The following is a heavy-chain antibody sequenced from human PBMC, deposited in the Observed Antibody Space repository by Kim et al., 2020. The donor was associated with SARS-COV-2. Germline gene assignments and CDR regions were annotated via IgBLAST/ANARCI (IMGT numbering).Heavy chain of an antibody. V-gene: IGHV4-59*09. J-gene: IGHJ5*02. CDR3: ARGGNNWFDP. Sequence: YSPSPTRRITISIDTSKNQFSLGLSSVTAADTAVYYCARGGNNWFDPWGQGTLVTVSS.